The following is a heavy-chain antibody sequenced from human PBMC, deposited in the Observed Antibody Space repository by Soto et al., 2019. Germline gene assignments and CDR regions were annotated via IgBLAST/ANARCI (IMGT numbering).Heavy chain of an antibody. D-gene: IGHD2-21*02. CDR2: IKSKTDGGTT. CDR3: TTDSVVVTAIQYDY. J-gene: IGHJ4*02. Sequence: PGGSLRFSCAASGFTFSNYAMTWVRQAPGKGLEWVGRIKSKTDGGTTDYAAPVKGRFTISRDDSKNTLYLQMNSLKTEDTAVYYCTTDSVVVTAIQYDYWGQGTLVTVS. CDR1: GFTFSNYA. V-gene: IGHV3-15*01.